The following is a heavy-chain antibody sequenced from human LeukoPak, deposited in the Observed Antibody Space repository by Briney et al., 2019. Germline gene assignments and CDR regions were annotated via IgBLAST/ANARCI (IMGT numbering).Heavy chain of an antibody. J-gene: IGHJ4*02. CDR1: GGSISSSSYY. CDR2: IYYSGST. D-gene: IGHD1-26*01. V-gene: IGHV4-30-4*01. CDR3: ARETYSGTQRGFDY. Sequence: PSETLSLTCTVSGGSISSSSYYWSWIRQPPGKGLEWIGYIYYSGSTNYKPSLKSRVTISKDTSKNQFSLKLSSVTAADTAVYCARETYSGTQRGFDYWGQGTLVTVSS.